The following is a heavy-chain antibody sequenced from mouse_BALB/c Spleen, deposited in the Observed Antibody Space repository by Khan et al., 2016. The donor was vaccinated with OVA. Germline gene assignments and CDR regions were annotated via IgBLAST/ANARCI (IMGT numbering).Heavy chain of an antibody. CDR2: ISSGGDYT. CDR1: GFTFSSYS. D-gene: IGHD4-1*01. CDR3: ASHLTGSFAY. J-gene: IGHJ3*01. Sequence: EVELVESGGDLVEPGGSLKLSCAASGFTFSSYSMSWVRQTPDKRLEWVATISSGGDYTYYPDIVKGRFTISRDNAKSTLYLQMSSLKSEDTAMYYCASHLTGSFAYWGQGTLVAVSA. V-gene: IGHV5-6*01.